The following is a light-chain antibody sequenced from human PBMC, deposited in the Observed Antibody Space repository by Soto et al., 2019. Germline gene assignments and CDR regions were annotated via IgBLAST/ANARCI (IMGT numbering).Light chain of an antibody. V-gene: IGKV3-11*01. J-gene: IGKJ1*01. CDR2: DAS. Sequence: EIVLTQSPATLSLSPGERATLSCRASQSLSSYLAWYQQKPGQAPRLLIYDASNRATGIPARFSGSGSGTDFTLTISSLEPEDFVVYYCQQRGNWPRTFGQGTKVEIK. CDR1: QSLSSY. CDR3: QQRGNWPRT.